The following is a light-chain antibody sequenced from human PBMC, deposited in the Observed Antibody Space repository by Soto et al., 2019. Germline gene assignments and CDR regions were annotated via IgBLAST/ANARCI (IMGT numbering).Light chain of an antibody. CDR3: QQYGISPPSFT. CDR1: QTVSSSY. Sequence: EIVLTQSPGTLSLSPGERATLSCSASQTVSSSYLAWYQQKPGQAPRLLIYGASSRATGIPDRFSGSGSVTDFTLTISRLEPEDFAVYYCQQYGISPPSFTFGPGTKVDIK. CDR2: GAS. J-gene: IGKJ3*01. V-gene: IGKV3-20*01.